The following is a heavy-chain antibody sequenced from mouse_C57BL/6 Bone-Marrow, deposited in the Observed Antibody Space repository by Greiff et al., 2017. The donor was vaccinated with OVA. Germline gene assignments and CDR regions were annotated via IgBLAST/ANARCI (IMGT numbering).Heavy chain of an antibody. CDR1: GFTFSSYA. Sequence: EVQVVESGGGLVKPGGSLKLSCAASGFTFSSYAMSWVRQTPEKRLEWVATISDGGSYTYYPDNVKGRFTISRDNAKNNLYLQMSHLKSEDTAMYYCARGHLLKVFDYWGQGTTLTVSS. CDR3: ARGHLLKVFDY. V-gene: IGHV5-4*01. CDR2: ISDGGSYT. J-gene: IGHJ2*01. D-gene: IGHD2-1*01.